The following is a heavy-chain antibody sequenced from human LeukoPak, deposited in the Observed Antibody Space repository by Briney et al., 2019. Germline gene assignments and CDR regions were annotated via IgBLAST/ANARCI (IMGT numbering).Heavy chain of an antibody. J-gene: IGHJ4*02. D-gene: IGHD2-21*02. CDR2: ISGSGGST. CDR1: VFTFCGYA. Sequence: GGSFRLSCAASVFTFCGYAMSCVRHAPRKGLGRVSTISGSGGSTCDADSVKGPFTIYRDKSKNTLYLQMNSQRAEDTAVYYCAKALGVTAIFDYWGQGTLVTVSS. CDR3: AKALGVTAIFDY. V-gene: IGHV3-23*01.